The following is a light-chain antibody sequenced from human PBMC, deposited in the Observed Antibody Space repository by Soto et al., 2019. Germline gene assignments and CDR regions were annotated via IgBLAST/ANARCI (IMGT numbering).Light chain of an antibody. CDR1: QGFSSN. Sequence: DIQLTQSPSFLSASVGARVTITCRASQGFSSNLAWYQQKPGKAPKLLIYAASSLQSGVPSRFSGSGSGTEFTLTISSLQPEDFATYYCQQRNSYPPRTFGGGTKVEIK. J-gene: IGKJ4*01. V-gene: IGKV1-9*01. CDR2: AAS. CDR3: QQRNSYPPRT.